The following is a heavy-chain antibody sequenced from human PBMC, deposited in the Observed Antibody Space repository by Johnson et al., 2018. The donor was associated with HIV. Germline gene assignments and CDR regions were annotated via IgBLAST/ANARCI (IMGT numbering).Heavy chain of an antibody. Sequence: QVQLVESGGGVVQPGRSLRLSCAASGFTFSSYAMHWVRQAPGKGLEWVAVIWYDGSNKYYADYGKGRFTISRDNSKNTLYLQKNSLRAEDTAVYYCAIDSYGAFDIWGQGTMVTVSS. CDR1: GFTFSSYA. D-gene: IGHD5-18*01. V-gene: IGHV3-30*04. J-gene: IGHJ3*02. CDR3: AIDSYGAFDI. CDR2: IWYDGSNK.